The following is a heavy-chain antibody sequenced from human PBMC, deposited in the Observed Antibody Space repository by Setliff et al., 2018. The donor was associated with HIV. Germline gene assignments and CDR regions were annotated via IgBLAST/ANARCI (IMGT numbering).Heavy chain of an antibody. CDR2: ISTSGNFI. D-gene: IGHD4-17*01. J-gene: IGHJ4*02. Sequence: GGSLRLSCAASGFIFSTFPMHWVRQAPGKGLEWVSCISTSGNFIYYADSVKGRFTVSRDNAKNSLYLQMNSLRAGDTAVYYCLRGGSFGDIPNCWGQGTLVTVSS. CDR3: LRGGSFGDIPNC. V-gene: IGHV3-21*06. CDR1: GFIFSTFP.